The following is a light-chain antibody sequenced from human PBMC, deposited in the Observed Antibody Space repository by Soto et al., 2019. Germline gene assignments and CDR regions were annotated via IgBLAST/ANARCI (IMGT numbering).Light chain of an antibody. Sequence: QSALTQPASVSGSPGQSITISCTGTTSDVGSSNLVSWYQQHAGKAPKLMFFEGSKRPSGVSNRFSGCTSVNTASLTISGLQGEDEVDYYCCSYAGSSTVVFGGGTKLTFL. J-gene: IGLJ2*01. CDR2: EGS. V-gene: IGLV2-23*01. CDR3: CSYAGSSTVV. CDR1: TSDVGSSNL.